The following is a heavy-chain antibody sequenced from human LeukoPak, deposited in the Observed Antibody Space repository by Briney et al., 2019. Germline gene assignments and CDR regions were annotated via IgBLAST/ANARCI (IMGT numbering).Heavy chain of an antibody. D-gene: IGHD5-12*01. J-gene: IGHJ4*02. V-gene: IGHV4-59*08. Sequence: PSETLSLTCTVSGGSISSYYWSRIRQPPGKGLEWIGYIYYSGSTNYNPSLKSRVTISVDTSKNQFSLKLSSVTAADTAVYYCARHSYSGYDIDDYWGQGTLVTVSS. CDR3: ARHSYSGYDIDDY. CDR2: IYYSGST. CDR1: GGSISSYY.